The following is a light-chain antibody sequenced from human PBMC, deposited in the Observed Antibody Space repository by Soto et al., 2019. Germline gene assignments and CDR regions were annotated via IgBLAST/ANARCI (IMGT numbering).Light chain of an antibody. V-gene: IGKV3-15*01. CDR1: QSVSSN. Sequence: IVMTQSPATLSVSPGERATLSCRASQSVSSNLAWYQQRPGQAPRLLIFGASTRATGIPARFSGSGSGTEFTLTISSLQSEDCAVYSCQQYNNWPLTFGGGTQVEIK. J-gene: IGKJ4*01. CDR3: QQYNNWPLT. CDR2: GAS.